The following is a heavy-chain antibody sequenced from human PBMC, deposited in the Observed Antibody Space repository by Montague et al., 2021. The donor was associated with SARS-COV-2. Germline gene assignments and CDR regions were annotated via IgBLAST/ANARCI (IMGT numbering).Heavy chain of an antibody. CDR1: GDSISSSDYY. J-gene: IGHJ4*02. CDR2: VYYSGYT. D-gene: IGHD4-17*01. Sequence: SETLSLTCTVSGDSISSSDYYWGWIRQPPGKGLEWLGIVYYSGYTYYNPSLKGRVTISIDASKNQFSLKLNSLTATDTAIYHCARRRLREDYFDFWGQGTLLTVSS. CDR3: ARRRLREDYFDF. V-gene: IGHV4-39*01.